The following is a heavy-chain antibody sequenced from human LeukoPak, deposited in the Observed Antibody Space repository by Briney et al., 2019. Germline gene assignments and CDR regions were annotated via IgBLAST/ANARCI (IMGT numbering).Heavy chain of an antibody. Sequence: PGGSLRLSCAASGFTFSSYAMTWVRQAPGKGLEWVSAISGSGGSTYYADSVKGRLTISRDNSKSTLYLQMNSLRAEDTAVYYCAKGTTDYSSSGLHYWGQGTLVTVSS. V-gene: IGHV3-23*01. CDR1: GFTFSSYA. CDR2: ISGSGGST. D-gene: IGHD6-6*01. CDR3: AKGTTDYSSSGLHY. J-gene: IGHJ4*02.